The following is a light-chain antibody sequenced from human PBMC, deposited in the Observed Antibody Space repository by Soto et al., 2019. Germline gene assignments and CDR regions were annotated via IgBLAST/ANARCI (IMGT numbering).Light chain of an antibody. CDR1: SSDVGGYNY. CDR3: SSYTSSNTWV. CDR2: EVT. Sequence: QSALTQPASVSGSPGQSITLSCTGASSDVGGYNYVSWYQQHPGKVPKLMIYEVTYRPSGVSDRFSGSKSGNTASLPISGLKAEDEADYYCSSYTSSNTWVFGGGTKLTVL. J-gene: IGLJ3*02. V-gene: IGLV2-14*01.